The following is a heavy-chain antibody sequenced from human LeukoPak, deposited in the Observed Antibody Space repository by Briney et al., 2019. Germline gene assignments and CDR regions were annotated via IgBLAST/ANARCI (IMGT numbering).Heavy chain of an antibody. D-gene: IGHD5-18*01. CDR1: GGSISSYY. Sequence: SETLSLTCTVSGGSISSYYWSWVRQPPGKGLEWIGYVSYSGSTDYNPSLKSRVIITIDTSKNQFSLRLSSVTAADTAVYYCARENDRYGRIDYWGQGTQVTVSS. CDR3: ARENDRYGRIDY. CDR2: VSYSGST. J-gene: IGHJ4*02. V-gene: IGHV4-59*01.